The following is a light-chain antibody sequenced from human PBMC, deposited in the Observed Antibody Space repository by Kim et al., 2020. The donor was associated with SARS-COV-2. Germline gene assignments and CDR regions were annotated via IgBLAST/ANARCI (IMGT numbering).Light chain of an antibody. CDR2: DAS. CDR3: QQYYALYT. Sequence: LSASGGDRVSITCQASQDINNYVNWYQQKPGKAPKLLIYDASNLETGVPSRFSGSGYGTDFTFTINSLQPEDIATYYCQQYYALYTFGQGTKLEI. CDR1: QDINNY. V-gene: IGKV1-33*01. J-gene: IGKJ2*01.